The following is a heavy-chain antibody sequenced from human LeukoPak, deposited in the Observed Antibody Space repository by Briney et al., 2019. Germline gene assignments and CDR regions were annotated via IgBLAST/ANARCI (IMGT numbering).Heavy chain of an antibody. CDR3: ARGAWELSIFDY. CDR2: INAGNGNT. CDR1: GYSFSNYA. Sequence: ASVKVSCKASGYSFSNYAMHWVRQAPGQRLEWMGWINAGNGNTKYPQTLQGRVTINRDTSASTAYMELSRLRSDDTAVYYCARGAWELSIFDYWGQGTLVTVSS. J-gene: IGHJ4*02. V-gene: IGHV1-3*01. D-gene: IGHD1-26*01.